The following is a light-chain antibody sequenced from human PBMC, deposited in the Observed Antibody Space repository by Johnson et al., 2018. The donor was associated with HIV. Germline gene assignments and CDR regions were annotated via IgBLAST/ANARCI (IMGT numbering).Light chain of an antibody. CDR3: GTWDSSLSAYV. V-gene: IGLV1-51*01. CDR1: SSDMGHYA. J-gene: IGLJ1*01. Sequence: HSVLTQPPSVSAAPGQKVTISCSGSSSDMGHYAVSWYQELPGTAPKLLIYDNNKRPSGIPDRFSGSKSGTSATLGITGLQTGDEADYYCGTWDSSLSAYVFETGTKVTVL. CDR2: DNN.